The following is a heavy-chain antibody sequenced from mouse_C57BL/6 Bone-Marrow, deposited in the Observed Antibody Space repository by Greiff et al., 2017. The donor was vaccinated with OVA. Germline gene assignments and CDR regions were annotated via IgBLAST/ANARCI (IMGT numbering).Heavy chain of an antibody. Sequence: VKLVESGAELARPGASVKLSCKASGYTFTSYGISWVKQRTGQGLEWIGEIYPRSGNTYYTEKFKGKATLTADKSSSTAYMELRSLTSEDSAVYFCARFDYDVAYWGQGTLVTVSA. CDR2: IYPRSGNT. J-gene: IGHJ3*01. CDR1: GYTFTSYG. D-gene: IGHD2-4*01. CDR3: ARFDYDVAY. V-gene: IGHV1-81*01.